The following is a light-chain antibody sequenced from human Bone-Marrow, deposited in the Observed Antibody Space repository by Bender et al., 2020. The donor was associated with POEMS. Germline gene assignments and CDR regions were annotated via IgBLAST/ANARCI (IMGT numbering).Light chain of an antibody. CDR2: DVN. V-gene: IGLV2-11*01. CDR3: CSHAGTYSLV. CDR1: CSDVGGYNY. Sequence: QSALTQPPSVSGSPGQSVTISCTGTCSDVGGYNYVSWYQQYPGKVPKLMIYDVNTRPSGVPDRFSGSKSGNTASLTISGLQAEDEADYYCCSHAGTYSLVFGTGTKVTVL. J-gene: IGLJ1*01.